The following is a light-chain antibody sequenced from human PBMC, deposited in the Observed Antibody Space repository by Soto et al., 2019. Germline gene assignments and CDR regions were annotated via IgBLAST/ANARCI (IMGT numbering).Light chain of an antibody. CDR2: GAS. CDR1: QSGSSNY. J-gene: IGKJ2*01. V-gene: IGKV3-20*01. CDR3: QQYGSSPYT. Sequence: EIVLTQSPATLSLSPGERATLSCRASQSGSSNYLAWYQQKPGQAPRLLMYGASSRATGIPARFSGSVSGTYFTLTISRVEPEDFGVYYCQQYGSSPYTFGQGTKLEIK.